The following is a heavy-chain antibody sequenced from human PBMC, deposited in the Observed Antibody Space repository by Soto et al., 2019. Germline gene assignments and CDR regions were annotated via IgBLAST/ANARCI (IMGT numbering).Heavy chain of an antibody. CDR2: LYWDGDK. CDR1: GFSLTTSGVG. D-gene: IGHD4-17*01. V-gene: IGHV2-5*02. J-gene: IGHJ3*02. CDR3: ARSSDDHGALPNDALDI. Sequence: QITLKESGPTLVKPTQTLTLTCTFSGFSLTTSGVGVGWIRQPPGKALEWLALLYWDGDKRYSPSLNTRLTITKDTSKTQVVLSMTNMDPVDTATYYCARSSDDHGALPNDALDIWGQGTLVTVSS.